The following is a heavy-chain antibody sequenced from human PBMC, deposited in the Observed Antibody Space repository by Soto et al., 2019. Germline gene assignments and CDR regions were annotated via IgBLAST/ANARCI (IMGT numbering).Heavy chain of an antibody. D-gene: IGHD6-6*01. J-gene: IGHJ4*02. V-gene: IGHV3-23*01. CDR1: GFTFSSYA. CDR2: ISSGGGAT. CDR3: ARGGGSSPFDY. Sequence: GGSLRLSCAASGFTFSSYAMTWVRQAPRKGLEWVSGISSGGGATYYADSVKGRFSISRDNSKNTLYLQMDSLRAEDTAVYYCARGGGSSPFDYWGQGTVVTVSS.